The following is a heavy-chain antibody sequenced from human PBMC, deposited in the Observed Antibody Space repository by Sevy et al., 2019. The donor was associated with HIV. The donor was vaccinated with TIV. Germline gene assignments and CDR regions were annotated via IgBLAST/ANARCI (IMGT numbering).Heavy chain of an antibody. CDR3: ARKYDSSGDFDY. V-gene: IGHV3-23*01. Sequence: GGSLRLSCAASGFTFSRYAMNWVRQAPGKGLEWVSGISGSGGSGDKTNYADSVKGRFTISRDDSKNSLYLQLNSLRAEDTAIYYCARKYDSSGDFDYCGQGTLVTVSS. D-gene: IGHD3-22*01. CDR1: GFTFSRYA. CDR2: ISGSGGSGDKT. J-gene: IGHJ4*02.